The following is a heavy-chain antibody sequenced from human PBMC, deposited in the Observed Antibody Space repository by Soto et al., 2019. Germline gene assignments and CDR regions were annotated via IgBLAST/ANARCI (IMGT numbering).Heavy chain of an antibody. CDR1: GFTFTSSA. Sequence: SCKASGFTFTSSAVQWVRQARGQRLEWIGYIYYSGSTNYSPSLKSRVTISVDTSKNQFSLKLSSVTAADTAVYYCARDSGYDWGLFGMDVWGQGTTVTVSS. J-gene: IGHJ6*02. CDR3: ARDSGYDWGLFGMDV. D-gene: IGHD5-12*01. V-gene: IGHV4-59*01. CDR2: IYYSGST.